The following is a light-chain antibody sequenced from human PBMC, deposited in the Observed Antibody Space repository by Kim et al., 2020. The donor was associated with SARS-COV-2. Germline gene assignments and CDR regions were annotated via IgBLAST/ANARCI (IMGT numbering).Light chain of an antibody. CDR1: QRISGSF. J-gene: IGKJ1*01. CDR2: GSA. V-gene: IGKV3-20*01. CDR3: QQYGNSPRT. Sequence: SPGERVTLSCSASQRISGSFLAWYQQKTGHAPRLFIYGSASRSAGIPDRFSGSGSGTDFTLTFSRLEPEDFAVYYCQQYGNSPRTFGQGTKVDIK.